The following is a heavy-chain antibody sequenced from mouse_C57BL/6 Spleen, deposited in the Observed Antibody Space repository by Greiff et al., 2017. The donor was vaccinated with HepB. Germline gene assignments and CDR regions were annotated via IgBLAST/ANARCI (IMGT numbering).Heavy chain of an antibody. CDR1: GFNIKDYY. CDR3: ARAQAPRPSPFAY. CDR2: IDPEDGET. J-gene: IGHJ3*01. Sequence: VHVKQSGAELVKPGASVKLSCTASGFNIKDYYMHWVKQRTEQGLEWIGRIDPEDGETKYAPKFQGKATITADTSSNTAYLQLSSLTSEDTAVYYCARAQAPRPSPFAYWGQGTLVTVSA. V-gene: IGHV14-2*01.